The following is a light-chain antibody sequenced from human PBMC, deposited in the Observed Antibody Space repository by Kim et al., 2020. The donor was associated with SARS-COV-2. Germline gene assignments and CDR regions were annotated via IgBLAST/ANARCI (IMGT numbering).Light chain of an antibody. CDR1: QSISTW. J-gene: IGKJ4*01. CDR3: HQYNDYSFT. V-gene: IGKV1-5*03. CDR2: KAS. Sequence: DVRMTQSPSTLSASVGDRVSITCRASQSISTWLGWYQQKPGKAPKLLIYKASRLESGVSSRFSGSGSGTEFTLTISSLQPDDFATYYCHQYNDYSFTFGGGTKVDIK.